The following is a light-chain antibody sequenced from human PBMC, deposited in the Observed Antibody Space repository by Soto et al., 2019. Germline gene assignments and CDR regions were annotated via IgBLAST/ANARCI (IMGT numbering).Light chain of an antibody. V-gene: IGKV3-20*01. CDR2: GSS. J-gene: IGKJ1*01. CDR3: QQYGNSPRT. CDR1: QSVTSNY. Sequence: EIVLTQSPGTLSLSPGERATLSCRASQSVTSNYLAWYQQKPGQAPRLLVYGSSSRATGVADRFSGSGSGTDFTLTISRLEPEDFTMYYCQQYGNSPRTFGQGTQGEIK.